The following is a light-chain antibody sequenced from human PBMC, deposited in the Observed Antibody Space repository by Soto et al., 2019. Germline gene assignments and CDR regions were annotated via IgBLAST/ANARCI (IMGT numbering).Light chain of an antibody. CDR1: QSVSSH. Sequence: EIVLTQSPGTLSLSPGERATLSCRASQSVSSHLAWYQQKPGQAPRLLIYGASGRATGIPDRFSGSGSGTDFTLTISRLEPEDFAVYYCQQYVSSPLTFGGGTKVEIK. CDR2: GAS. V-gene: IGKV3-20*01. CDR3: QQYVSSPLT. J-gene: IGKJ4*01.